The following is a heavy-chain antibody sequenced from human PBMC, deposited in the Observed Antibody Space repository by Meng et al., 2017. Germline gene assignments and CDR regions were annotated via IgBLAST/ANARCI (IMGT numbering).Heavy chain of an antibody. D-gene: IGHD6-13*01. J-gene: IGHJ4*02. CDR2: IDPKSGDT. CDR1: GYTFPDFY. CDR3: ARDEDISAAGKLFGDY. V-gene: IGHV1-2*06. Sequence: QGRVGQSGPWGKKPGASLKVSDMHSGYTFPDFYLPWFRQAPGQGLEWMGRIDPKSGDTHYAQKFQGRVTMTGYTSIGTAYMELRGLRSDDTAVYFCARDEDISAAGKLFGDYWGQGTLVTVSS.